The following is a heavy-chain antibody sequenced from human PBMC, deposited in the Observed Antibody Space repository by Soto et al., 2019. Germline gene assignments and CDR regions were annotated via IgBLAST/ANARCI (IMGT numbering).Heavy chain of an antibody. CDR1: GGTFSSYA. Sequence: SVKVSCKASGGTFSSYAISWVRQAPGQGLEWMGGIIPIFGTANYAQKFQGRVTITADESTSTAYMELSSLRSEDTTVYYCARTMVNCGGDCFSAFDIWGQGTMVTVSS. V-gene: IGHV1-69*13. J-gene: IGHJ3*02. CDR3: ARTMVNCGGDCFSAFDI. D-gene: IGHD2-21*02. CDR2: IIPIFGTA.